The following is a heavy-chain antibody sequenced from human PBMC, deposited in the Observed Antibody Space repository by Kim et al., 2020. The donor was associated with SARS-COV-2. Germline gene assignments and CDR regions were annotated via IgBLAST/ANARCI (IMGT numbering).Heavy chain of an antibody. J-gene: IGHJ2*01. Sequence: GGSLRLSCAASGFTFSSYAMSWVRQAPGKGLEWVSVIYSGDSSTYYAESVKGRFTVSRDNSKNTLYLQMNSLRAEDTAVYYCAKAAGYSSSWTGYFDLWGRGTLVTVSS. D-gene: IGHD6-13*01. CDR2: IYSGDSST. CDR3: AKAAGYSSSWTGYFDL. CDR1: GFTFSSYA. V-gene: IGHV3-23*03.